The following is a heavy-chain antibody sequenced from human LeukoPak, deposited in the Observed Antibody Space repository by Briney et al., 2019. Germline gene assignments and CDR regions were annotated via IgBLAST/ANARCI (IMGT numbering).Heavy chain of an antibody. CDR1: GYGFTSYW. J-gene: IGHJ4*02. CDR3: ARRYCCGGSCYYSLDY. D-gene: IGHD2-15*01. Sequence: GGSLQISFKVSGYGFTSYWIGWGRPMPGKGVEGMGIIYPGESDTRYSPSFQSQVPISVDISITTAYLQWSSLKPSDTAMYYCARRYCCGGSCYYSLDYWGQGTLVTVSS. CDR2: IYPGESDT. V-gene: IGHV5-51*01.